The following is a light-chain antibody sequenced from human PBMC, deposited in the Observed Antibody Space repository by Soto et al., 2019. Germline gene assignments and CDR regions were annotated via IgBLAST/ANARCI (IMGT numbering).Light chain of an antibody. V-gene: IGLV2-14*01. CDR1: SSDIGRYNY. Sequence: QSVLTQPASVSGSPGQSITISCTGTSSDIGRYNYVSWYQQHPGKAPRLVISGVNKRPSRISNRFSGSKSGNTASLTISGLQADDEAIYYCASYTSTTTLVVFGGGTKLTVL. CDR2: GVN. J-gene: IGLJ2*01. CDR3: ASYTSTTTLVV.